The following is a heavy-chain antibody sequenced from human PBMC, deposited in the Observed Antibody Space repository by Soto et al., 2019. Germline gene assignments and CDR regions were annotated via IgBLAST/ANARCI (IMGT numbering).Heavy chain of an antibody. CDR1: GFTISGQKY. CDR3: ATGHEREQAYVV. CDR2: LYDLDGS. J-gene: IGHJ3*01. Sequence: DVQLVESGGGLIQPGESLRLSCAAFGFTISGQKYVAWVRQAPGKGLEWVSALYDLDGSFYAASVKGRFTTSSDSSKTTVYLQMNDLRPDDTAVYYCATGHEREQAYVVWGKGTTVTVSS. V-gene: IGHV3-53*01. D-gene: IGHD1-1*01.